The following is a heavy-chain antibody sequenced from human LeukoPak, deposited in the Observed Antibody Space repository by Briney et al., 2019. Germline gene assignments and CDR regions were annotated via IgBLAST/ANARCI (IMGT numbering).Heavy chain of an antibody. V-gene: IGHV4-30-2*01. CDR2: IYHSGST. CDR3: ARDNYYGDAFDI. J-gene: IGHJ3*02. Sequence: PSQTLSLTCAVSGGSISSGGYSWSWIRQPPGKGLEWIGYIYHSGSTYYNPSLKSRVTISVDRSKNQFPLKLSSVTAADTAVYYCARDNYYGDAFDIWGQGTMVTVSS. D-gene: IGHD3-10*01. CDR1: GGSISSGGYS.